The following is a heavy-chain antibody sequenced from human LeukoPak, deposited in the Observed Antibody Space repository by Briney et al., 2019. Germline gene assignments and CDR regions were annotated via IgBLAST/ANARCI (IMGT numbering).Heavy chain of an antibody. Sequence: GGSLRLSCAASGFTFSSYAMHWVRQAPGKGLEWVAVISYDGSNKYYADSVKGRFTISRDNSKNTLYLQMNSLRAEDTAVYYCASDIAAASDYWGQGTLVTVSS. CDR1: GFTFSSYA. CDR2: ISYDGSNK. J-gene: IGHJ4*02. V-gene: IGHV3-30-3*01. D-gene: IGHD6-13*01. CDR3: ASDIAAASDY.